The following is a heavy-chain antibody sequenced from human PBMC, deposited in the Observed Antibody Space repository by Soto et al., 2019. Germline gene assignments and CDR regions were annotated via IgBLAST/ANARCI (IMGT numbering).Heavy chain of an antibody. V-gene: IGHV4-39*07. J-gene: IGHJ4*02. D-gene: IGHD3-16*01. CDR2: IYYSGST. CDR1: GGSISSSSYY. CDR3: ARVKVYDYVWGSYSPFDY. Sequence: SETLSLTCTVSGGSISSSSYYWGWIRQPPGKGLEWIGSIYYSGSTYYNPSLKSRVTISVDTSKNQFSLKLSSVTAADTAVYYCARVKVYDYVWGSYSPFDYWGQGTLVTVSS.